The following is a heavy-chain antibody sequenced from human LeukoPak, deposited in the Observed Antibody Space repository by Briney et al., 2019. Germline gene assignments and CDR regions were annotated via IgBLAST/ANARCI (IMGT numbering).Heavy chain of an antibody. D-gene: IGHD6-13*01. CDR2: IYYSGST. CDR1: GGSISSYY. CDR3: ASHHSSAAAGEFDY. V-gene: IGHV4-59*08. Sequence: SETLSLTCTVSGGSISSYYWSWIRQPPGKGLEWIGYIYYSGSTNYNPSLKSRVTISVDTSKNQFSLKLSSVTAADTAVYYCASHHSSAAAGEFDYWGQGTLVTVSS. J-gene: IGHJ4*02.